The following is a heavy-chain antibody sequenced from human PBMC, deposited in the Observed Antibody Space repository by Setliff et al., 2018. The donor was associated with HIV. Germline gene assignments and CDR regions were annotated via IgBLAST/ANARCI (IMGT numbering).Heavy chain of an antibody. CDR2: IYYSGST. D-gene: IGHD6-13*01. Sequence: SETLSLTCTVSGGSISSSSYYWGWIRQPPGKGLEWIGSIYYSGSTYYNPSLKSRVTISVDTSKNQFSLKLSSVTAADTAVYYCARYRHSSSINWFDPWGQGTLVTVSS. V-gene: IGHV4-39*01. CDR1: GGSISSSSYY. CDR3: ARYRHSSSINWFDP. J-gene: IGHJ5*02.